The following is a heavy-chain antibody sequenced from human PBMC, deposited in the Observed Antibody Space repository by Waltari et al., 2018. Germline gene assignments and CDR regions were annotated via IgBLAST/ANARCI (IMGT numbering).Heavy chain of an antibody. CDR3: ARVARHDYGGNSIDY. CDR1: GGSISSSSYY. Sequence: QLQLQESGPGLVKPSETLSLTCTVSGGSISSSSYYWGWIRQPPGKGLEWIGSIDYSGSTNYNPSLKSRVTISVDTSKNQFSLKVSSVTAADTAVYYCARVARHDYGGNSIDYWGQGTLVTVSS. V-gene: IGHV4-39*01. J-gene: IGHJ4*02. D-gene: IGHD4-17*01. CDR2: IDYSGST.